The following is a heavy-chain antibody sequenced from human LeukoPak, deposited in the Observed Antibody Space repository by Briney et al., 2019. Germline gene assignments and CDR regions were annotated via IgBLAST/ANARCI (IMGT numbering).Heavy chain of an antibody. CDR3: AKDASLGVTMIVVVITNFDY. CDR1: GFTFSSYG. CDR2: ISYDGSNK. V-gene: IGHV3-30*18. J-gene: IGHJ4*02. Sequence: GGSLRLSCAASGFTFSSYGMHWVRQAPGKGLEWVAVISYDGSNKYYADSVKGRFTISRDNSKNTLYLQMNSLRAEDTAVYYCAKDASLGVTMIVVVITNFDYWGQGTLVTVSS. D-gene: IGHD3-22*01.